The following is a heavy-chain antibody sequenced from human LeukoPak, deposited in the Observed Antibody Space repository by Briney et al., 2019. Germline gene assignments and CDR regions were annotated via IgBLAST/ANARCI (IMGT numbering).Heavy chain of an antibody. D-gene: IGHD3-10*01. V-gene: IGHV4-34*01. J-gene: IGHJ4*02. CDR3: ARGLIRYYSGSGTSGNFDY. CDR2: INHSGNT. CDR1: GGSFIGHY. Sequence: PSETLSLTCGVYGGSFIGHYWTWIRQPPGKGLEWIGEINHSGNTDYNPSLKSRVTTSVDTSKNQFSLRLTSVTAADTAVYYCARGLIRYYSGSGTSGNFDYWGQGTLVTVSS.